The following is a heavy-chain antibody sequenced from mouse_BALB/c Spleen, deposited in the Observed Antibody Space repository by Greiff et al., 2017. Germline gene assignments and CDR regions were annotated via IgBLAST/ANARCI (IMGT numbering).Heavy chain of an antibody. J-gene: IGHJ4*01. V-gene: IGHV4-1*02. CDR3: ARPYGNYPSYYAMDY. CDR1: GFDFSRYW. CDR2: INPDSSTI. Sequence: EVKLLESGGGLVQPGGSLKLSCAASGFDFSRYWMSWVRQAPGKGLEWIGEINPDSSTINYTPSLKDKFIISRDNAKNTLYLQMSKVRSEDTALYYCARPYGNYPSYYAMDYWGQGTSVTVSS. D-gene: IGHD2-10*02.